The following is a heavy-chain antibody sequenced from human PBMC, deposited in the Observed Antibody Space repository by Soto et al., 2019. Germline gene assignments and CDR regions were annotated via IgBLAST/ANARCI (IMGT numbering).Heavy chain of an antibody. CDR3: VRDRALDSSGHWFDS. CDR1: GRPVSSGGYY. CDR2: IYHIGSP. V-gene: IGHV4-31*03. Sequence: PSETLSLTCTVSGRPVSSGGYYWTWIRQFPGKGLEWIGYIYHIGSPSYNPSLKSRLSMSLAASKNQFSLNLTSVTAADTAIYYCVRDRALDSSGHWFDSWGQGTLVTVSS. D-gene: IGHD6-19*01. J-gene: IGHJ5*01.